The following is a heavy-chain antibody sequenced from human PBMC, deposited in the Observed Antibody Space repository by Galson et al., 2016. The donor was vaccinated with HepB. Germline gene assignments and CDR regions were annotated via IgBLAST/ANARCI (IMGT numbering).Heavy chain of an antibody. Sequence: SLRLSCAASGFTFTSYTMSWVRQAPGKGLEWVSTLSGSGLNTYYAESVEGRFTISRDTSKSTLYLQINSLRAEDTAVYYCAKMREMATTRRAFDYWGQGTLVTVSS. J-gene: IGHJ4*02. CDR2: LSGSGLNT. CDR1: GFTFTSYT. V-gene: IGHV3-23*01. CDR3: AKMREMATTRRAFDY. D-gene: IGHD5-24*01.